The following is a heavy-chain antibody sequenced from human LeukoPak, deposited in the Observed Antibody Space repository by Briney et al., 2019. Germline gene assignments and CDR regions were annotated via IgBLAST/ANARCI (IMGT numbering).Heavy chain of an antibody. Sequence: SGGSLRLSCAASGFTFSSYGMHWVRQAPGKGLEWVAVISYNGYNKYSADSVKGRFTISRDNSKNTLYLQMNSLRAEDTAIYYCAKDPGMAVYSYGYDAFDIWGQGTMVTVSS. CDR3: AKDPGMAVYSYGYDAFDI. V-gene: IGHV3-30*18. J-gene: IGHJ3*02. D-gene: IGHD5-18*01. CDR2: ISYNGYNK. CDR1: GFTFSSYG.